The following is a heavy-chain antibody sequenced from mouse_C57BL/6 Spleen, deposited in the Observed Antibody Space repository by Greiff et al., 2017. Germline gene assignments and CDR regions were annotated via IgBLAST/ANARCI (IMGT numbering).Heavy chain of an antibody. CDR3: ARNSLGYVNLYYAMGD. D-gene: IGHD2-1*01. V-gene: IGHV2-2*01. CDR2: IWSGGSP. CDR1: GFSLTSYG. J-gene: IGHJ4*01. Sequence: VQLQQSGPGLVQPSPCLSITCTASGFSLTSYGVHWVRQSPGKGLEWLGVIWSGGSPDYNAAFISRLSISKDNSKSQVFFKMNSLQADDTAIYYCARNSLGYVNLYYAMGDWGQGTSVSFSS.